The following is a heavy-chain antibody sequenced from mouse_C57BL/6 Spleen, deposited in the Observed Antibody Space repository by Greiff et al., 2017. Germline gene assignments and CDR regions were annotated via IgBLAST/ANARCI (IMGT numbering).Heavy chain of an antibody. V-gene: IGHV1-22*01. Sequence: VQLQQSGPELVKPGASVKMSCKASGYTFTDYNMHWVKQSHGKSLEWIGYINPNNGGTSYNQKVKGKATLTVNKSSSTAYMELRSLTSEDSAVYYCARIYYGNYEGYFDYWGQGTTLTVSS. CDR1: GYTFTDYN. CDR2: INPNNGGT. CDR3: ARIYYGNYEGYFDY. D-gene: IGHD2-1*01. J-gene: IGHJ2*01.